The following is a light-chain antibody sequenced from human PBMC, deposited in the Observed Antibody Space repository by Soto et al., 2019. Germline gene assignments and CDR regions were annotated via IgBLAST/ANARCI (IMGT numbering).Light chain of an antibody. CDR1: QSISNY. J-gene: IGKJ1*01. CDR3: QQSYSTPRT. Sequence: DIQMTQSPSSLSASVGDRVTITCRASQSISNYLNWYQQKPGKAPKLLMFAASSLQCGVPSRFSGGGSGTDFTLTISSLQPEDFATYYCQQSYSTPRTFGQGTKVEIK. CDR2: AAS. V-gene: IGKV1-39*01.